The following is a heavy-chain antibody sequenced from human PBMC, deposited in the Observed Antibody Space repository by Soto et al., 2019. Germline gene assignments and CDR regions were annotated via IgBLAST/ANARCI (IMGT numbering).Heavy chain of an antibody. CDR2: IKQDGSEK. J-gene: IGHJ6*02. D-gene: IGHD6-13*01. V-gene: IGHV3-7*01. CDR1: GFTFSSYW. Sequence: GGSLRLSCAASGFTFSSYWMSWVRQAPGKGLEWVANIKQDGSEKYYVGSVKGRFTISRDNAKNSLYLQMNSLRAEDTAVYYCAREKGSSWYYYYYYGMDVWGQGTTVTVSS. CDR3: AREKGSSWYYYYYYGMDV.